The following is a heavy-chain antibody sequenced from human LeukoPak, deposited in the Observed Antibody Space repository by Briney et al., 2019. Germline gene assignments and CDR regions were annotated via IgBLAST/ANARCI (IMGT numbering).Heavy chain of an antibody. J-gene: IGHJ3*02. V-gene: IGHV3-30*02. CDR1: GSSFSIYG. D-gene: IGHD3-22*01. CDR3: AKEGGGYDSSGSDAFDI. Sequence: GGSLRLSCAASGSSFSIYGMHWFRQAPGKGLEWVTFIRYDGSNKYYADSVKGRFTISRDNPKNTLYLQMNSLRAEDTAVYYCAKEGGGYDSSGSDAFDIWGQGTMVTVSS. CDR2: IRYDGSNK.